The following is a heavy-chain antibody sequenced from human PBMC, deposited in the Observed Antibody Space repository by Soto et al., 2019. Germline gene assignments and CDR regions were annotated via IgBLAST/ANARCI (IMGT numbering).Heavy chain of an antibody. CDR3: ARSPDGFYFDS. J-gene: IGHJ4*02. V-gene: IGHV3-48*03. CDR1: GFTFRSYE. Sequence: GGSLRLSCAASGFTFRSYEMNWVRQAPGKGLEWVSYISRGGDTIYYADLVKGRFTISRDNAKNSLYLQMNSLGAEDTAVYYCARSPDGFYFDSWGQGVSVTVSS. CDR2: ISRGGDTI.